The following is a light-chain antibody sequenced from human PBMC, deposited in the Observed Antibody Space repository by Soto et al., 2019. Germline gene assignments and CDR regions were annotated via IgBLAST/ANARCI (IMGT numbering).Light chain of an antibody. Sequence: DLVMTQSPLSLPVTPGEPASISCRSSQSLLHSNGYNYLDWYLQKPGQSPQLLIYWGSNRASGVPDRFSGSGSGTDFTLKISRVEAEDVGVYYCMQPLQSWTFGQGTKVEIK. V-gene: IGKV2-28*01. CDR3: MQPLQSWT. J-gene: IGKJ1*01. CDR2: WGS. CDR1: QSLLHSNGYNY.